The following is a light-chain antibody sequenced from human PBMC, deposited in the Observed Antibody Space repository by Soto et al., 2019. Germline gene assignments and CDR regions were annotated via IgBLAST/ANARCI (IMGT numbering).Light chain of an antibody. CDR1: QSISDS. Sequence: DLQMTQSPSTLSASVGDRVTITCRASQSISDSLAWYQQKPGKAPKLLIYEASSLKSGVPSRFSGSRSGTEYTLTIGSLQPDDFETYYCQQYNGYWTFGQRTKVDIK. CDR3: QQYNGYWT. V-gene: IGKV1-5*03. J-gene: IGKJ1*01. CDR2: EAS.